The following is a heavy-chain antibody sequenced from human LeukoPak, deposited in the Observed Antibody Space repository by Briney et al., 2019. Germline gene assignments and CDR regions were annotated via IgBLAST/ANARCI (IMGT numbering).Heavy chain of an antibody. CDR3: TTEIVLRYFGYGMDV. CDR2: IKSKTDGGTT. Sequence: GGSLRLSCAASGFTFSNAWMSWVRQAPGKGREWVGRIKSKTDGGTTDYAAPVTGRFTMSRDDSKNTLYLQMNSLKTEDTAVYYSTTEIVLRYFGYGMDVWGQGTTVTVSS. V-gene: IGHV3-15*01. J-gene: IGHJ6*02. D-gene: IGHD3-9*01. CDR1: GFTFSNAW.